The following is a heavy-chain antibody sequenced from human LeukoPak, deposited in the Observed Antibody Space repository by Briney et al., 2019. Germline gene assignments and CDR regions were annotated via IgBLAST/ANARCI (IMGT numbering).Heavy chain of an antibody. D-gene: IGHD2-15*01. CDR2: IFGSGGSA. J-gene: IGHJ4*02. CDR3: GKTTVGYSSGRYPGWPVDY. V-gene: IGHV3-23*01. Sequence: GGSLRLSCAASGFTFSDYYMSWIRQAPGKGLEWISGIFGSGGSAHYADSVKGRFTISRDNSKNTVYLQLDSLRVEDTAVYYCGKTTVGYSSGRYPGWPVDYWGQGALVTVSS. CDR1: GFTFSDYY.